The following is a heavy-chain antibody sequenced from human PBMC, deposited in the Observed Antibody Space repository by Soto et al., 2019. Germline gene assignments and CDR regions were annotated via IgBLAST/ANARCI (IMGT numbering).Heavy chain of an antibody. V-gene: IGHV3-30*02. CDR1: GFTFSSYS. CDR2: IRYDGSNK. J-gene: IGHJ6*02. CDR3: AKDPGSWWPGYYYGMDV. D-gene: IGHD6-13*01. Sequence: GGSLRLSCAASGFTFSSYSMNWVRQAPGKGLEWVSSIRYDGSNKYYADSVKGRFTISRDNSKNTLYLQMNSLRAEDTAVYYCAKDPGSWWPGYYYGMDVWGQGTTVTVSS.